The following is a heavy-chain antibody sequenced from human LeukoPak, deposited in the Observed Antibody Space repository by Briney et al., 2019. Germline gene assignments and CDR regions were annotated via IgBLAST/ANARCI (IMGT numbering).Heavy chain of an antibody. Sequence: ASVKVSCKAPGYTFTSYAMHWVRQAPGQRLEWMGWINAGNGNTKYSQEFQGRVTITRDTSASTAYMELSSLRSEDMAVYYCARVSSLGYSLDDAFDIWGQGTMVTVSS. D-gene: IGHD5-18*01. CDR1: GYTFTSYA. CDR3: ARVSSLGYSLDDAFDI. J-gene: IGHJ3*02. V-gene: IGHV1-3*03. CDR2: INAGNGNT.